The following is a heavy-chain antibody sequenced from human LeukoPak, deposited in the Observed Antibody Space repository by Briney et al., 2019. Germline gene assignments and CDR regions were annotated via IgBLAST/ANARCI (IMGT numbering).Heavy chain of an antibody. J-gene: IGHJ2*01. CDR2: ISSSGTTI. CDR1: GLTFSTTS. Sequence: PGGSLRLSCVASGLTFSTTSMNWVRQAPGKGLEWVSYISSSGTTIYYADSVKGRFTISRDNAKNSLHLQMNSLRAEDTAVYYCARDMERSFWYFDLWGRGTLVTVSS. V-gene: IGHV3-48*04. CDR3: ARDMERSFWYFDL. D-gene: IGHD3-10*01.